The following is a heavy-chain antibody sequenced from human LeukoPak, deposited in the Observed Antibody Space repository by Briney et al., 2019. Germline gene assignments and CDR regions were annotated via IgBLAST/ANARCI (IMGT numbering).Heavy chain of an antibody. V-gene: IGHV3-23*01. CDR2: ISGSGGST. D-gene: IGHD3-9*01. CDR1: GFTFSSYA. Sequence: PGGSLRLSCAASGFTFSSYAMSWVRQAPGKGLEWVSSISGSGGSTYYADSVKGRFTISRDNSKNTLYLQMNSLRAEDTAVYYCARGPPLYDILTGPLINWGQGTLVTVSS. J-gene: IGHJ4*02. CDR3: ARGPPLYDILTGPLIN.